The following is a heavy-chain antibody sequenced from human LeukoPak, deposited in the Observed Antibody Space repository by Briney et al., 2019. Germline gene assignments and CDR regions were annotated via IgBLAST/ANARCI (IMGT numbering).Heavy chain of an antibody. CDR2: ISSSSSYI. D-gene: IGHD1/OR15-1a*01. J-gene: IGHJ4*02. CDR1: GFTFSSYS. CDR3: VKGNWYKLEVFEY. Sequence: GGSLRLSCAASGFTFSSYSMNWVRQAPGKGLEWVSSISSSSSYIYYADSVKGRFTISRDNSKNMLYLQMNSLRAEDTAMYYCVKGNWYKLEVFEYWGQGILVTVSS. V-gene: IGHV3-21*04.